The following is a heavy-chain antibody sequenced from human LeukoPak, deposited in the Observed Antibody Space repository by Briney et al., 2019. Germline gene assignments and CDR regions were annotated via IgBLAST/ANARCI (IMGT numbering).Heavy chain of an antibody. J-gene: IGHJ4*02. Sequence: SVKVSCKASGGTFSSYAISWVRQAPGQGLEWMGRIIPILGIANYAQKFQGRVTITADKSTSTACMELSSLRSEDTAVYYCARAGPYYYDSSGYSDDYWGQGTLVTVSS. D-gene: IGHD3-22*01. CDR1: GGTFSSYA. V-gene: IGHV1-69*04. CDR2: IIPILGIA. CDR3: ARAGPYYYDSSGYSDDY.